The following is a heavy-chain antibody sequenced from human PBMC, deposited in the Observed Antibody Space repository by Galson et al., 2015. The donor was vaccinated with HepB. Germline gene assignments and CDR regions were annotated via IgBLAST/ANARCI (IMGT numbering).Heavy chain of an antibody. CDR3: ARGQRYWGSWGIWFDP. Sequence: SVKVSCKASGYTFTGYYMHWVRQAPGQGLEWMGWINPNSGGTNYAQKFQGRVTMTRDTSISTAYMELSRLRSDDTAVYYCARGQRYWGSWGIWFDPWGQGTLVTVSS. D-gene: IGHD7-27*01. CDR1: GYTFTGYY. CDR2: INPNSGGT. V-gene: IGHV1-2*02. J-gene: IGHJ5*02.